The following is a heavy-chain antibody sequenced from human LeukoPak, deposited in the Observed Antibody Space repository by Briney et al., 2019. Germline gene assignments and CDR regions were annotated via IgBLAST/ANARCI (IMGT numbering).Heavy chain of an antibody. D-gene: IGHD3/OR15-3a*01. Sequence: SETLSLTCTVSGGSISSYYWSCIRQPPGKGLEWIGYIYYSGSTNYNPSLKSRVTISVDTSKNQFSLKLSSVTAADTAVYYCARAMDDWYFDLWGRGTLVTVSS. CDR2: IYYSGST. CDR3: ARAMDDWYFDL. V-gene: IGHV4-59*01. J-gene: IGHJ2*01. CDR1: GGSISSYY.